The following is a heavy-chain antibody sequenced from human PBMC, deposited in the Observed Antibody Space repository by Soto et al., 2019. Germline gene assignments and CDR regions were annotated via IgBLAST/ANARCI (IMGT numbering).Heavy chain of an antibody. CDR3: TRANWYSEY. D-gene: IGHD7-27*01. Sequence: QVQLQESGPGLVKPSETLSLTCRVSGGSISNHYWSWIRQPPGKGLEWIGYIYYNGNTNYNPSRKSRVTTSVDTTRNQISLKLTTVTAADTAVYYCTRANWYSEYWGQGTLVTVSS. V-gene: IGHV4-59*11. J-gene: IGHJ4*02. CDR1: GGSISNHY. CDR2: IYYNGNT.